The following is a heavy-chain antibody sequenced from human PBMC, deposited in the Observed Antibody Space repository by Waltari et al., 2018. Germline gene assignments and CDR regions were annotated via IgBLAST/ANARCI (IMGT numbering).Heavy chain of an antibody. CDR2: IHTSTGKP. Sequence: QVQVVQSGSELKNPGASVQVSCKASGYTFSKYAMNWVRQAPGQGLEWMGWIHTSTGKPTYAPGFTERFVFSVDTSVSTAYLQISSLKAEDSAVYYCAKEWRGDGGSWSPGAFDSWGQGTLVTVSS. CDR3: AKEWRGDGGSWSPGAFDS. CDR1: GYTFSKYA. D-gene: IGHD6-13*01. J-gene: IGHJ4*02. V-gene: IGHV7-4-1*01.